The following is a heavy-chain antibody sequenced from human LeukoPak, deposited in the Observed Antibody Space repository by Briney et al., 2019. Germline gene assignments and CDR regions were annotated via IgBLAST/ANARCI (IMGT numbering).Heavy chain of an antibody. CDR1: GFTLSSYA. J-gene: IGHJ4*02. V-gene: IGHV3-23*01. Sequence: GGSLRLSCVVSGFTLSSYAMSWVRQAPGKGREWVAATSSSDSGKYHADSVRGRFTISRDNSKNTVYLQMNSLRAEDAAVYYCAKDRVYYDSSAPDYWGQGTLVTVSS. D-gene: IGHD3-22*01. CDR2: TSSSDSGK. CDR3: AKDRVYYDSSAPDY.